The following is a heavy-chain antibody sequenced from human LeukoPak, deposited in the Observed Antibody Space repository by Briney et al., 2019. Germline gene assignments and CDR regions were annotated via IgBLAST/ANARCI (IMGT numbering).Heavy chain of an antibody. CDR3: AKGVVPVAIHWFDP. CDR1: GFTFTNYA. CDR2: ISGSGGST. Sequence: GGSLRLSCAASGFTFTNYAMSWVRQAPGKGLEWVSGISGSGGSTYYADSVKGRFTISRDNSRNTLYLQMNSLRAEDTAVYYCAKGVVPVAIHWFDPWGQGTLVTVSS. D-gene: IGHD2-2*01. J-gene: IGHJ5*02. V-gene: IGHV3-23*01.